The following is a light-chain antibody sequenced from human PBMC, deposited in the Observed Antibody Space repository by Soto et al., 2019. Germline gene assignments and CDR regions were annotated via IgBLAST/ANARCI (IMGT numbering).Light chain of an antibody. V-gene: IGKV1-5*03. CDR2: KAS. CDR1: QSISSW. Sequence: DVQMTQSPSTLSASVGDRVTITCPASQSISSWLAWYQQKPGKAPKLLIYKASSLESGVPSRFSGSGSGTEFTRTISSLQPDDFATYYCQQKGTFGQGTKLEIK. CDR3: QQKGT. J-gene: IGKJ2*02.